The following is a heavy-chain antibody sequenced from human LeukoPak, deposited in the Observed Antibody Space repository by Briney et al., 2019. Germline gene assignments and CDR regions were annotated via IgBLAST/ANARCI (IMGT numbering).Heavy chain of an antibody. CDR1: GYTFTGHY. D-gene: IGHD5-18*01. Sequence: ASVKVSCKASGYTFTGHYIHWVRQAPGQGLEWMGWIHPNTGGTKYAQKFQGRVTMTRDTSSSTAYMELSRLRSDDTALYYCASNSYGYSDYFDYWGQGTLVTVSS. V-gene: IGHV1-2*02. CDR3: ASNSYGYSDYFDY. J-gene: IGHJ4*02. CDR2: IHPNTGGT.